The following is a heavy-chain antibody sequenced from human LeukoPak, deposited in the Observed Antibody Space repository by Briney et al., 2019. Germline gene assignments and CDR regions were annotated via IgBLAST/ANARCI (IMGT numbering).Heavy chain of an antibody. CDR2: INHNGNVN. CDR3: ARGGGLDV. D-gene: IGHD3-16*01. CDR1: GFTFSSYW. V-gene: IGHV3-7*03. Sequence: GGSLRLSCAASGFTFSSYWMNWARQAPGKGLEWVASINHNGNVNYYVDSVKGRITISRDNAKNSLYLQMSNLRAKDTAVYFCARGGGLDVWGQGATVTVSS. J-gene: IGHJ6*02.